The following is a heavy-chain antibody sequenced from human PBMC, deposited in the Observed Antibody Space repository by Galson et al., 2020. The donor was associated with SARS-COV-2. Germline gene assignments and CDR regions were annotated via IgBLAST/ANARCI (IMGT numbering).Heavy chain of an antibody. CDR2: ISYDGSNK. D-gene: IGHD3-16*01. CDR3: AREGGNYFDC. V-gene: IGHV3-30-3*01. CDR1: GFTFSSYA. J-gene: IGHJ4*02. Sequence: TGGSLRLSCAASGFTFSSYAMHWVRQAPGKGLEWVAVISYDGSNKYYADSVKGRFTISRDNSKNTLYLQMNSLRAEDTAVYYCAREGGNYFDCWGQGTLVTVAS.